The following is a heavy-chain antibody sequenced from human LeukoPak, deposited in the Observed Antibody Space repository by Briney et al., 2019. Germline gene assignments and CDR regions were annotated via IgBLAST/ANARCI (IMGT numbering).Heavy chain of an antibody. CDR2: IYRDGTT. J-gene: IGHJ3*02. CDR1: GFTVSSNY. Sequence: GGSLRLSSAASGFTVSSNYMSWVRQAPGKGLEWVSVIYRDGTTYYADSVKGRFTISGDNSKSTLYLQMNSLRAEDTAVYYCARVNIIVVAKAFDIWGRGTMVTVSS. D-gene: IGHD2-15*01. CDR3: ARVNIIVVAKAFDI. V-gene: IGHV3-66*01.